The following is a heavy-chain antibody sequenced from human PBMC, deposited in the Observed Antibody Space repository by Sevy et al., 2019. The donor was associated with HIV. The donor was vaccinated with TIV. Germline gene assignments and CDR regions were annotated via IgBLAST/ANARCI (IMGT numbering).Heavy chain of an antibody. V-gene: IGHV4-34*01. CDR2: INHSGST. Sequence: SETLSLTCAVYSGSFSAYYWCWIRQPPGKGLEWIGEINHSGSTNYNPSLKSRVTISLHTSKNQFSLKLTSVTAADTAVYYCARSVTVTTVPYYFDYWGQGTLVTVSS. D-gene: IGHD4-4*01. CDR3: ARSVTVTTVPYYFDY. CDR1: SGSFSAYY. J-gene: IGHJ4*02.